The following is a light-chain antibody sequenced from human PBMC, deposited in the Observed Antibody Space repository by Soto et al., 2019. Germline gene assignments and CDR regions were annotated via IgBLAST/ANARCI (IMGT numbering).Light chain of an antibody. J-gene: IGLJ1*01. V-gene: IGLV2-23*01. CDR3: CSFAGTGTQYV. CDR2: EGS. CDR1: SSNIGSYNL. Sequence: QSALTQPASVCGSLGQSITISCIGTSSNIGSYNLVSWYQHQPGKAPKIMIFEGSKRPSGVSNRFSGSRSGNTASLTISGLQAEDEADYYCCSFAGTGTQYVFGTGTKVTVL.